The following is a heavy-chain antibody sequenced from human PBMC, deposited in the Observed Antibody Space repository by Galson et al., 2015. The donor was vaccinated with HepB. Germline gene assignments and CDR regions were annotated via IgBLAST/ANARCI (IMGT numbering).Heavy chain of an antibody. CDR1: GGTFINYG. D-gene: IGHD3-10*01. CDR3: ARDSSFRSISYFDP. Sequence: SVKVSCKASGGTFINYGINWVRQAPGQGLEWMGGIIPIFGTADYAQKFHGRVTITVDEDTDTVYMELRSLRSEDTAVYYCARDSSFRSISYFDPWGQGTLVTVSS. J-gene: IGHJ5*02. V-gene: IGHV1-69*13. CDR2: IIPIFGTA.